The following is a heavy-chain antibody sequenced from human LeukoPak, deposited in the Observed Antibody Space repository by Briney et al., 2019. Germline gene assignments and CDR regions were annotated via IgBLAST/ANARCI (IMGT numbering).Heavy chain of an antibody. V-gene: IGHV3-23*01. J-gene: IGHJ4*02. D-gene: IGHD6-13*01. CDR1: GFTFSSYA. CDR2: ISGSGGST. CDR3: AKDTRLDSSRLTPQDTIDY. Sequence: GGSLGLSCAASGFTFSSYAMSWVRQAPGKGLEWVSAISGSGGSTYYADSVKGRFTISRDNSKNTLYLQMNSLRAEDTAVYYCAKDTRLDSSRLTPQDTIDYWGQGTLVTVSS.